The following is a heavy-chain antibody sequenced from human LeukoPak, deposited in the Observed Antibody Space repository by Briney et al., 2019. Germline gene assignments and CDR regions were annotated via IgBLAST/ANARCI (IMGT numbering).Heavy chain of an antibody. CDR1: GFAFSTFG. Sequence: GGSLRLSCEASGFAFSTFGVHWVRQAPGKGLEWVAIISYDSKNKYYVDAVKGRFTISRDNSKNTLYLQMNSLRPEDTAVYYCARGLNGITWLLDFWGQGTVVTVSS. J-gene: IGHJ4*02. D-gene: IGHD3-10*01. V-gene: IGHV3-30*03. CDR3: ARGLNGITWLLDF. CDR2: ISYDSKNK.